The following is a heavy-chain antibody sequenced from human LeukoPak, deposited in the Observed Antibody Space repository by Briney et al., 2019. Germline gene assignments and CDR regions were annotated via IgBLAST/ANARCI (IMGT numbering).Heavy chain of an antibody. CDR1: GGTFSSYA. J-gene: IGHJ4*02. CDR2: IIPIFGTA. V-gene: IGHV1-69*06. Sequence: SVKVSCKASGGTFSSYAISWVRQAPGQGLEWMGGIIPIFGTANYAQKFQGRVTITADKSTSTAYMELSSLRSEDTAVYYCARDARSITMVRGVIVYWGQGTLVTVSS. CDR3: ARDARSITMVRGVIVY. D-gene: IGHD3-10*01.